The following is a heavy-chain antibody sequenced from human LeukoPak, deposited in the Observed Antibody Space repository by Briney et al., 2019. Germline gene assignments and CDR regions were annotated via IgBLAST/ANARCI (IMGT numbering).Heavy chain of an antibody. Sequence: GGSLRLSCAASGFTFSSYSMNWVRQAPGKGLEWVSSISSSSSYIYYADSVKGRFTISRDSAKNSLYLQMNSLRAEDTAVYYCARDSLGDYRSAFDIWGQGTMVTVSS. V-gene: IGHV3-21*01. CDR1: GFTFSSYS. CDR3: ARDSLGDYRSAFDI. J-gene: IGHJ3*02. D-gene: IGHD4-17*01. CDR2: ISSSSSYI.